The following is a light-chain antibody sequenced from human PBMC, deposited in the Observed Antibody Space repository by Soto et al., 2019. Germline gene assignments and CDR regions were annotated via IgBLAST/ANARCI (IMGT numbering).Light chain of an antibody. V-gene: IGLV2-8*01. J-gene: IGLJ1*01. CDR1: SSDVGGYNY. Sequence: QSALTQPPSASGSPGQSVTISCTGTSSDVGGYNYVSWYQQHPGKAPKLMIYEVFKRPSGVPDRFSGSKSGNTASLTVSGLQAEDGADYYCSSYAGSNNFDVFGTGTKVTVL. CDR2: EVF. CDR3: SSYAGSNNFDV.